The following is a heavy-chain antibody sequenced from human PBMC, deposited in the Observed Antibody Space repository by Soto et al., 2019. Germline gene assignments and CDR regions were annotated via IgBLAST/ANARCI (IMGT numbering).Heavy chain of an antibody. J-gene: IGHJ3*01. D-gene: IGHD3-16*01. Sequence: QVQLQESGPGLVKPSETLSLTCTVSGGSISSYYWSWIRQPPGKGLEWIGYIFYSGSTNYNPSLKSRVTISVDTSKHPFSLKLNSVTAADTAVYYCARFYGLEAFEFWGHGTMVTVSS. CDR2: IFYSGST. CDR3: ARFYGLEAFEF. CDR1: GGSISSYY. V-gene: IGHV4-59*08.